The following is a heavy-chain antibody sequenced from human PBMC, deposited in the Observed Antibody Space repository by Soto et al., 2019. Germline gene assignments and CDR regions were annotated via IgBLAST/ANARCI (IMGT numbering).Heavy chain of an antibody. D-gene: IGHD5-12*01. CDR2: IYPGDCDT. CDR1: GYSFTSYW. V-gene: IGHV5-51*01. J-gene: IGHJ4*02. Sequence: PGESLKISCKGSGYSFTSYWIGWVRQMPGKGLEWMGLIYPGDCDTRNSPSFQGQVTNSTDQSISTAYLQWSSLKASYTALYYCARRVEMATITDYWGQGTL. CDR3: ARRVEMATITDY.